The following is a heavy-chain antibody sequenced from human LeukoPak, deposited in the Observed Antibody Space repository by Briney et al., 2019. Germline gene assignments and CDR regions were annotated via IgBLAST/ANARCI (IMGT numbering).Heavy chain of an antibody. J-gene: IGHJ3*02. CDR1: GFVFRSF. CDR2: ISSTSNHK. CDR3: ATRVTADSYDASDI. D-gene: IGHD6-25*01. V-gene: IGHV3-21*06. Sequence: GGSLRLSCAASGFVFRSFMTWVRQAPGKGLEWVASISSTSNHKYHADSVKGRFTISRDNDENSLYLQTNSLRAEDTALYYCATRVTADSYDASDIWGQGTMVTVSS.